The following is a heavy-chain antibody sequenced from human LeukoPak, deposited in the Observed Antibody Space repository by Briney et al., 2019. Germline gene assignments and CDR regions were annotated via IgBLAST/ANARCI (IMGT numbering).Heavy chain of an antibody. V-gene: IGHV3-11*01. CDR3: AKEAVTMVRGVIISSGFYFDY. CDR2: ITSSATT. CDR1: GFTFSDYY. Sequence: GGSLRLSCAASGFTFSDYYMTWIRQAPGKGLEWVSYITSSATTYYADSVKGRFTISRDNAKTSLYLQMNSLRAEDTAVYYCAKEAVTMVRGVIISSGFYFDYWGQGTLVTVSS. D-gene: IGHD3-10*01. J-gene: IGHJ4*02.